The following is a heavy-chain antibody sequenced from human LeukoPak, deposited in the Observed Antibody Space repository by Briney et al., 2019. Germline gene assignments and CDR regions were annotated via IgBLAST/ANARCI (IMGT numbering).Heavy chain of an antibody. D-gene: IGHD4-17*01. CDR3: AKDRGDYEYFDY. Sequence: GGSLRLSCAASGFTFSSYWMSWVRQAPGKGLELVANIKQDGSEKYYADSVKGRFTISRDNAKHSLYLQMTSLRAEDTALYYCAKDRGDYEYFDYWGQGTLVTVSS. J-gene: IGHJ4*02. V-gene: IGHV3-7*03. CDR2: IKQDGSEK. CDR1: GFTFSSYW.